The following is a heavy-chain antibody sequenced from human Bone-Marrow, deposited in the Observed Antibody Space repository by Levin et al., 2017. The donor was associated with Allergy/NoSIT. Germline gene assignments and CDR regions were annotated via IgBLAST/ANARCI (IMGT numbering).Heavy chain of an antibody. D-gene: IGHD4/OR15-4a*01. Sequence: QSGGSLRLSCAASGFTFSNHGMHWVRQAPGKGLEWLALVWYDGINKYYTDSVKDRFTISRDNSKNTLYLQMNNLRVEDTAIYYCARDRLGANSCLDHWGQGALVTVSS. V-gene: IGHV3-33*01. CDR3: ARDRLGANSCLDH. J-gene: IGHJ4*02. CDR1: GFTFSNHG. CDR2: VWYDGINK.